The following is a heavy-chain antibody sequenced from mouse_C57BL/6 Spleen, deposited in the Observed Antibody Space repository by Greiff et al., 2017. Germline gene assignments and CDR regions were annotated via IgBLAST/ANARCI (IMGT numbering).Heavy chain of an antibody. D-gene: IGHD6-1*01. CDR2: IRSKSNNYAT. J-gene: IGHJ4*01. CDR3: VRHGLYEDYAMDY. Sequence: EVQVVESGGGLVQPKGSLKLSCAASGFSFNTYAMNWVRQAPGKGLEWVARIRSKSNNYATYYADSVKDRFTISRDDSESMLYLQMNNLKTEDTAMYYCVRHGLYEDYAMDYWGQGTSVTVSS. CDR1: GFSFNTYA. V-gene: IGHV10-1*01.